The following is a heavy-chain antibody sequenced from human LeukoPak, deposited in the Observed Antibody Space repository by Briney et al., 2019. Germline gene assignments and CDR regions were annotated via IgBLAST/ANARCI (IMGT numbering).Heavy chain of an antibody. CDR1: GFTFSSYS. V-gene: IGHV3-21*01. D-gene: IGHD1-26*01. Sequence: GGSLRLSCAASGFTFSSYSKNWVRQAPGKGLEWVSSISSSSSYIYYADSVKGRFTISRDNAKNSLYLQMNSLRAEDTAVYYCASWELRARWAFDIWGQGTMVTVSS. CDR2: ISSSSSYI. CDR3: ASWELRARWAFDI. J-gene: IGHJ3*02.